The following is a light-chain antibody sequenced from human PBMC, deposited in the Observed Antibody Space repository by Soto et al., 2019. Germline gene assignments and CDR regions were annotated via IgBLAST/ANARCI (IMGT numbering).Light chain of an antibody. J-gene: IGKJ4*01. Sequence: EIVLTLSPGTLSLSTGERATLSCRASQSVSSSYLAWYRQKPGQAPRLLIYDASSRATGIPDRFSGSGSGTDFTLTISRLEPEDFAAYYCQQYGSSPLTFGGGTKVDIK. CDR1: QSVSSSY. CDR3: QQYGSSPLT. V-gene: IGKV3-20*01. CDR2: DAS.